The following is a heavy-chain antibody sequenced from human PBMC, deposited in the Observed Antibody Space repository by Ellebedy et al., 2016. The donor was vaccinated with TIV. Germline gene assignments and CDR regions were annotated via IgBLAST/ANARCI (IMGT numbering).Heavy chain of an antibody. J-gene: IGHJ5*02. V-gene: IGHV1-8*01. Sequence: AASVKVSCKASEYTFTSYEINWVRQAIGQVLEWMGWMNPNSGNTGYAQKFQGRVTMTRNTSISTDYMELSSLRSEDTAVYYCASAVRETNWFDPWGQGTLVTVSS. CDR2: MNPNSGNT. CDR1: EYTFTSYE. CDR3: ASAVRETNWFDP.